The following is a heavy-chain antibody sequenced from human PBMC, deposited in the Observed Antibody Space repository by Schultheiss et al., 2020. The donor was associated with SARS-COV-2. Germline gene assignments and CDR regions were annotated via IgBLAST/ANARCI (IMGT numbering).Heavy chain of an antibody. V-gene: IGHV3-48*01. Sequence: GESLKISCAASGFTFSSYAMHWVRLAPGKGLEWLSYVWTSGSGTTTYYADSVKGRFTISRDNSKNTLYLQMNSLRAEDTAVYYCARGPYTAMAGDGMDVWGQGTTVTVSS. CDR3: ARGPYTAMAGDGMDV. J-gene: IGHJ6*02. CDR2: VWTSGSGTTT. D-gene: IGHD5-18*01. CDR1: GFTFSSYA.